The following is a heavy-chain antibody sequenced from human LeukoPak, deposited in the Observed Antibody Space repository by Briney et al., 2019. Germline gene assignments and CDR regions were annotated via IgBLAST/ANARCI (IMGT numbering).Heavy chain of an antibody. V-gene: IGHV4-31*03. CDR3: ARDSIASAANWYFEL. Sequence: SQTLSLTCTVSGGSISSGGYYWSWIRQHPGKGLEWIGYIYYSGSTNYNPSLRSRVTISVDTSKNQSSLKLTSVTAADTAVYYCARDSIASAANWYFELWGRGTLVTVSS. CDR2: IYYSGST. D-gene: IGHD6-13*01. CDR1: GGSISSGGYY. J-gene: IGHJ2*01.